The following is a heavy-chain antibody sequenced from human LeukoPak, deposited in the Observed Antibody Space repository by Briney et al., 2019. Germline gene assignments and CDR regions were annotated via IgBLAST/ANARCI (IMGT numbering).Heavy chain of an antibody. CDR1: GFTFSRFA. Sequence: GGSLRLSCAASGFTFSRFAMQWLRQSPGKGPEWVAVISYDGSEKYYADSVRGRFTISRDDSKNTLYLQMNSLRPEDTAVYYCVKASVSYPGGYFDYWGQGTLVTVSS. V-gene: IGHV3-30*18. CDR2: ISYDGSEK. CDR3: VKASVSYPGGYFDY. D-gene: IGHD1-26*01. J-gene: IGHJ4*02.